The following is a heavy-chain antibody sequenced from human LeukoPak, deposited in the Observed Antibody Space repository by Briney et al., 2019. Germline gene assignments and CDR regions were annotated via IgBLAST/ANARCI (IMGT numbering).Heavy chain of an antibody. CDR1: GGSISSSSYY. V-gene: IGHV4-39*01. J-gene: IGHJ4*02. D-gene: IGHD6-13*01. CDR3: ARPGNIAAAGFDY. CDR2: IYYSGST. Sequence: SETLSLTCTVSGGSISSSSYYWGWIRQPPGKGLEWIGSIYYSGSTYYNPSLKSRVTISVDTSKNQFFLKLSSVTAADTAVYYCARPGNIAAAGFDYWGQGTLVTVSS.